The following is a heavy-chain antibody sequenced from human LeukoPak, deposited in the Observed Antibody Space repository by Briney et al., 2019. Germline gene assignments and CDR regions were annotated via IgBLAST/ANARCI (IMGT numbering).Heavy chain of an antibody. V-gene: IGHV3-74*01. CDR3: VRDGDDFNFDY. D-gene: IGHD7-27*01. J-gene: IGHJ4*02. Sequence: QSGGSLRLSCAASGFTFSSYGMHWVRHAPGKGLEWVSRVIRDGSFTNYADSVKGRFTISRDNAKNTLYLQMSSLRAEDTAVYFCVRDGDDFNFDYWGQGSLVTVSS. CDR1: GFTFSSYG. CDR2: VIRDGSFT.